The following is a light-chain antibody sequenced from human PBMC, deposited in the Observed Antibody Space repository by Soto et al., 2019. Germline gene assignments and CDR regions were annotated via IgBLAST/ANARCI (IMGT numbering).Light chain of an antibody. CDR2: DVS. CDR3: SSYTSRSTLYVV. J-gene: IGLJ2*01. Sequence: QSALTQPASVSGSPGQSITISCTGTSSDVGGYNYVSWYQQHPGKAPKLMIYDVSNRPSGVSNRFSGSKSGNTASLTISGLQAEDEADYDCSSYTSRSTLYVVFGGWTKLTVL. V-gene: IGLV2-14*01. CDR1: SSDVGGYNY.